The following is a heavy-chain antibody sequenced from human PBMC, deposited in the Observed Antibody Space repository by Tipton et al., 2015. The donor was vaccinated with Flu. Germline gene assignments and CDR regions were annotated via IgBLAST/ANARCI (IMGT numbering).Heavy chain of an antibody. Sequence: TLSLTCTVSDYSISSGYYWGWIRQPPGKGLEWIGCISHSGRTYYNPSLKSRVTISVDTAKNQFSQRLSSVTAADTAVYYCARVDGDYGHYWGQGTLVTVSS. V-gene: IGHV4-38-2*02. J-gene: IGHJ4*02. CDR3: ARVDGDYGHY. CDR1: DYSISSGYY. D-gene: IGHD4-17*01. CDR2: ISHSGRT.